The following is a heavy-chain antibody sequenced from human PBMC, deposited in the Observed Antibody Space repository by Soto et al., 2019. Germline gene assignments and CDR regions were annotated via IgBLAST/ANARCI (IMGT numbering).Heavy chain of an antibody. Sequence: GGSLRLSCAASGFTFSSYAMHWVRQAPGKGLEWVAVISYDGSNKYYADSVKGRFTISRDNSKNTLYLQMNSLRAEDTAVYYCARGEEPPYCSGGSCYSDVIADYYYGMDVWGQGTTVTVSS. J-gene: IGHJ6*02. D-gene: IGHD2-15*01. CDR1: GFTFSSYA. CDR2: ISYDGSNK. V-gene: IGHV3-30-3*01. CDR3: ARGEEPPYCSGGSCYSDVIADYYYGMDV.